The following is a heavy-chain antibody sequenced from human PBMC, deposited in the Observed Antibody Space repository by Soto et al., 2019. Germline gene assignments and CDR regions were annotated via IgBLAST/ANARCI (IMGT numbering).Heavy chain of an antibody. CDR1: GYSFAGYW. Sequence: PGESLKISCKGSGYSFAGYWITWVRQKPGKGLEWMGRIDPSDSQTYYSPSLRGHVTISVTKSITTVFLQWSSLGASDTAMYYCARQIYDSDTGPNFQYYFDSWGQGTPVTVSS. CDR2: IDPSDSQT. J-gene: IGHJ4*02. V-gene: IGHV5-10-1*01. D-gene: IGHD3-22*01. CDR3: ARQIYDSDTGPNFQYYFDS.